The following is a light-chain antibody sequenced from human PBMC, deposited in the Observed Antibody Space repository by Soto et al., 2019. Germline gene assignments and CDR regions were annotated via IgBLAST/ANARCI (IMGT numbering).Light chain of an antibody. CDR3: QQYGSSSIT. J-gene: IGKJ5*01. V-gene: IGKV3-20*01. CDR1: QSVSSSY. Sequence: EIVLTQSPGTLSLSPGERATLSCRASQSVSSSYLAWYQQKPGQAPSLLIYGASSRATGIPDRFSGSGSGTDFTLTISRLEPEDCAVYFCQQYGSSSITFGQGTRLEIK. CDR2: GAS.